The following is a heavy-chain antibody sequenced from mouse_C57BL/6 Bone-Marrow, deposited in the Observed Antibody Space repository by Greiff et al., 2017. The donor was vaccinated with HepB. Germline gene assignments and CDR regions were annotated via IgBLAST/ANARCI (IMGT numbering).Heavy chain of an antibody. D-gene: IGHD1-1*01. CDR2: IDPEDGET. V-gene: IGHV14-2*01. CDR3: ARSNYYGSSLWYFDV. CDR1: GFNIKDYY. J-gene: IGHJ1*03. Sequence: EVKLVESGAELVKPGASVKLSCTASGFNIKDYYMHWVKQRTEQGLEWIGRIDPEDGETKYAPKFQGKATITADTSSNTAYLQLSSLTSEDTAVYYCARSNYYGSSLWYFDVWGTGTTVTVSS.